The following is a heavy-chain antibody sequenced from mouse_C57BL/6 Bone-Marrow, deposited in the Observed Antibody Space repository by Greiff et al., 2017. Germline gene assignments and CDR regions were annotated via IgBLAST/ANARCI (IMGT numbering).Heavy chain of an antibody. CDR2: IRNKANDHAT. D-gene: IGHD1-1*01. V-gene: IGHV6-6*01. CDR1: GFTFSDSW. Sequence: EVMLVESGGGLVQPGGSMKLSCAASGFTFSDSWMDWVRQSPEKGLEWVAEIRNKANDHATYYAESVKGRFTISRDDCKSMVYLQMNSLRAEDTGIYYCTGYYGSSFYWYFDVWGTGTTVTVSS. J-gene: IGHJ1*03. CDR3: TGYYGSSFYWYFDV.